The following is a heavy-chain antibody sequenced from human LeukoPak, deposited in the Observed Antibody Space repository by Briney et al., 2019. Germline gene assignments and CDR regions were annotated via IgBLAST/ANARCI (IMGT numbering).Heavy chain of an antibody. V-gene: IGHV3-23*01. CDR3: AKMAAAGTIPYYFDY. J-gene: IGHJ4*02. D-gene: IGHD6-13*01. CDR2: ISGSGGRT. CDR1: GFTFSSYA. Sequence: GXSLRLSCAASGFTFSSYAMSWVRQAPGKGLEWVSAISGSGGRTYYADSGKGRFTISRDNAKNTVYVQMNSLRADDTAVYYCAKMAAAGTIPYYFDYWGQGTLVTVSS.